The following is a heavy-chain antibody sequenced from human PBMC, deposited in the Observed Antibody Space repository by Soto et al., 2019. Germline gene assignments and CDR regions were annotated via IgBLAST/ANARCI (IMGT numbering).Heavy chain of an antibody. J-gene: IGHJ4*02. V-gene: IGHV4-4*02. D-gene: IGHD6-19*01. CDR1: SDSIAGENW. CDR2: VFHSGGT. CDR3: ARVFSSGSGWMYYFDF. Sequence: QVQLQESGPGLVKPSETLSLTCTVSSDSIAGENWWSWVRQPPCLGLEWIGVVFHSGGTNYNPSLKSRVTMEVDKSKNQFSLKLISATAADTAVYYCARVFSSGSGWMYYFDFWGQGTLVSVSS.